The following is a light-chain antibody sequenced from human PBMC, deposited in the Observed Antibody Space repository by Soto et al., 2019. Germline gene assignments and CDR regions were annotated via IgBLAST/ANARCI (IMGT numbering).Light chain of an antibody. CDR2: NVY. CDR3: SAYTVSRTYV. CDR1: SSDVGAYNF. J-gene: IGLJ1*01. V-gene: IGLV2-14*03. Sequence: QHPSVSGSPGLSITISCTGTSSDVGAYNFVSWHQQHPGKAPKLMIYNVYDRPSGISYRFSGSKSGNTASLTISGLQGEDEADYYCSAYTVSRTYVFGTGTKVTVL.